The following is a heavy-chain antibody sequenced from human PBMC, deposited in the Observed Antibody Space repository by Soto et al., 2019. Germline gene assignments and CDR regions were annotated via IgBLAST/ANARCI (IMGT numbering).Heavy chain of an antibody. D-gene: IGHD3-9*01. Sequence: PGGSLRLSCAASGFTFSSYWMSWVRQAPGKGLEWVANIKQDGSEKYYVDSVKGRFTISRDNAKNSLYLQMNSLRAEDTAVYYCARDPTATPYYDILTGSLGNYYYYGMDVWGQGTTVTVSS. CDR1: GFTFSSYW. J-gene: IGHJ6*02. V-gene: IGHV3-7*01. CDR2: IKQDGSEK. CDR3: ARDPTATPYYDILTGSLGNYYYYGMDV.